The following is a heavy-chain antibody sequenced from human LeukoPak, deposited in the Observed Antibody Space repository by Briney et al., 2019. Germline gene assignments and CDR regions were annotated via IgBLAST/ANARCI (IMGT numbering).Heavy chain of an antibody. J-gene: IGHJ3*02. CDR2: IIPIFGTA. Sequence: ASVKVSCKASGGTFSSYAISWVRQAPGQGLEWMGGIIPIFGTANYAQKFQGRVTITTDKSTSTAYMELSSLSSEDTAVYYCARAVTAILSAFDIWGQGTMVTVSS. V-gene: IGHV1-69*05. D-gene: IGHD2-21*02. CDR3: ARAVTAILSAFDI. CDR1: GGTFSSYA.